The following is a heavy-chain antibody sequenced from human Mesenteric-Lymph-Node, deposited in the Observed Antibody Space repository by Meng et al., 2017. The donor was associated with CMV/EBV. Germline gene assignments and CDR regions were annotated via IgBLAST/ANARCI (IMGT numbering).Heavy chain of an antibody. D-gene: IGHD3-22*01. V-gene: IGHV5-51*01. Sequence: KVSCKGSGYSFTNYWIGWVRQMPGKGLEWMGIIYPGDSDTRYSPSFQGQVTISADKSISTAYLQWSSLKASDTAMYYCATGETYYFESSGYYGYWGQGTLVTVSS. CDR3: ATGETYYFESSGYYGY. CDR2: IYPGDSDT. CDR1: GYSFTNYW. J-gene: IGHJ4*02.